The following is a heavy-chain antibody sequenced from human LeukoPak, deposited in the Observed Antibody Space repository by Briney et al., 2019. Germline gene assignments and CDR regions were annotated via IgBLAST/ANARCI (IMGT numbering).Heavy chain of an antibody. D-gene: IGHD3-22*01. J-gene: IGHJ4*02. CDR1: GYTFTSYG. CDR2: ISPYNGNT. V-gene: IGHV1-18*01. CDR3: ARDGYVSVYYYARSGSRPFDY. Sequence: ASVKVSCKASGYTFTSYGISWVRQAPGQGLEWMGWISPYNGNTNYAQKLQGRVTMTTDTSTSTAYMELRSLRSDDTAVYYCARDGYVSVYYYARSGSRPFDYWGQGPVVTVS.